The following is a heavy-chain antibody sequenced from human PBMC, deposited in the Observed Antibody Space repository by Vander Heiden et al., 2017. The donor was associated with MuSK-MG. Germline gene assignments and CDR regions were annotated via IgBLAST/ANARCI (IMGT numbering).Heavy chain of an antibody. CDR3: ARMVSVWFGERAGFDP. CDR1: GYSFASYW. Sequence: DVQLVQSGAEVKKPRESLRISCKGSGYSFASYWISWVRQMPGKGLEWMGRIDPSDSYTNYSPSFQGHVTISADKSISTAYLQGSSLKASDTAMYYCARMVSVWFGERAGFDPWGQGTLVTVSS. J-gene: IGHJ5*02. D-gene: IGHD3-10*01. V-gene: IGHV5-10-1*01. CDR2: IDPSDSYT.